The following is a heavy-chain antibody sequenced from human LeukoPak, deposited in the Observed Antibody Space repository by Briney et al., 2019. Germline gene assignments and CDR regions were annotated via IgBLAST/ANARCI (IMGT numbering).Heavy chain of an antibody. V-gene: IGHV1-69*06. CDR3: ASYGYSGYDNFDY. Sequence: SSVKVSCKASGGTFRSYSISWVRQAPGQGLDWMEWIIPIFCTPNYAQKFQDRVTITANKSTSTAYMELSTLRSEYTAVYCCASYGYSGYDNFDYWGQGTLVTVSS. D-gene: IGHD5-12*01. J-gene: IGHJ4*02. CDR2: IIPIFCTP. CDR1: GGTFRSYS.